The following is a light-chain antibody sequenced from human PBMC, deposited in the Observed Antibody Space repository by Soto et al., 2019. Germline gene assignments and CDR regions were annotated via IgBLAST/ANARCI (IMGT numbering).Light chain of an antibody. CDR3: SSYTSSSTLV. V-gene: IGLV2-14*01. Sequence: QSVLTQPASVSGSPGQSITISCTGTSSDVGGYNYVSWYQQHPGKAPKLMIYDVSNRPSGVSNRFSGSKSGNTASLTISGLQAEDETDYYCSSYTSSSTLVVGTGTKVPVL. J-gene: IGLJ1*01. CDR2: DVS. CDR1: SSDVGGYNY.